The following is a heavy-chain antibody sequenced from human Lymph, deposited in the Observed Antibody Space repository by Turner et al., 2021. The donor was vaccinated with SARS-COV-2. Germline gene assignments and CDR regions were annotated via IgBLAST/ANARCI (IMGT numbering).Heavy chain of an antibody. CDR1: GYSFTSYW. CDR2: IYPGDSDT. CDR3: ARITFYYGSGLYYYYGMDV. J-gene: IGHJ6*02. Sequence: VQLVQSGAEVKKPGGSLKLSCKGSGYSFTSYWIGWVRQRPGKGLEWMGIIYPGDSDTRYSPSFQGQVTSSADKSISTAYLQWSSLKASDSAMYYCARITFYYGSGLYYYYGMDVWGQGTTVTVSS. D-gene: IGHD3-10*01. V-gene: IGHV5-51*03.